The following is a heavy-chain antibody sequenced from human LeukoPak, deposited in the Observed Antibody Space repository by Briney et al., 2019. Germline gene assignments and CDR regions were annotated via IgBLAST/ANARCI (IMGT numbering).Heavy chain of an antibody. D-gene: IGHD2-2*01. J-gene: IGHJ5*02. CDR3: ARDAVVPAARGWFDP. CDR2: VFYTGST. V-gene: IGHV4-59*12. Sequence: SETLSLICTGSGDSISRYYWSWIRQPPGKGLEWIVSVFYTGSTYSNPSLKGRVIMSVDTSKNQFSLKLSSVTAADTAVYYCARDAVVPAARGWFDPWGQGTLVTVSS. CDR1: GDSISRYY.